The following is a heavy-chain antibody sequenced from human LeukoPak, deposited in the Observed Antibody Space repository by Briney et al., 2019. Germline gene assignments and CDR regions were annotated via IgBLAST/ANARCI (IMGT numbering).Heavy chain of an antibody. CDR3: TRRGDY. Sequence: SETLSLTCTVSGGSISSKFYYWDWIRQPPGKGLEWIGSVYYSGTTHYNPSLKTRVTISIDTSKNQFSLKLHSVTAADTAVYYCTRRGDYWGQGTLVTVSS. D-gene: IGHD3-16*01. V-gene: IGHV4-39*01. J-gene: IGHJ4*02. CDR2: VYYSGTT. CDR1: GGSISSKFYY.